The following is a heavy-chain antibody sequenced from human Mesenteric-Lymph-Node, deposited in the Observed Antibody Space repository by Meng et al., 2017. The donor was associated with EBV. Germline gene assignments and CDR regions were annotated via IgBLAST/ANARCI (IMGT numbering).Heavy chain of an antibody. J-gene: IGHJ4*02. CDR1: GGSFSGYY. V-gene: IGHV4-34*01. D-gene: IGHD2/OR15-2a*01. Sequence: VELRQWGAGLLKPLQTLSLTCAVYGGSFSGYYWSWIRQPPGKGLEWIGEINHSGSTNYNPSLKSRVTISVDTSKNQFSLKLTSATAADTAVYYCARGFLSFVRVFDYWGQGTLVTVSS. CDR3: ARGFLSFVRVFDY. CDR2: INHSGST.